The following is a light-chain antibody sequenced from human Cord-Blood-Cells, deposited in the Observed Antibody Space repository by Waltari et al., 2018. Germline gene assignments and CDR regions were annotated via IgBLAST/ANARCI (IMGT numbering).Light chain of an antibody. CDR1: QSVLSSSNNENY. J-gene: IGKJ3*01. V-gene: IGKV4-1*01. CDR2: WAS. CDR3: QQYYSTPFT. Sequence: DIVLTPSPDSLAVSLVERATINCQSSQSVLSSSNNENYLAWSQQKPGQPPKLPIYWASTRESGVPDRFSGSGSGTDFTLTISSLQAEDVAVYYCQQYYSTPFTFGPGTKVDIK.